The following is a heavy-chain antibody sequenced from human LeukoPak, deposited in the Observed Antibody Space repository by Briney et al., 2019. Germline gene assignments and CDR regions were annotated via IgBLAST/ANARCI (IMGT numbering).Heavy chain of an antibody. CDR3: AKLELGD. J-gene: IGHJ4*02. CDR1: GFTFSSYG. D-gene: IGHD5-24*01. Sequence: GGSLRLSCAASGFTFSSYGMHWVRQAPGKGLEWVAVISYDGSNKYYADSVKGRFTISRDNSKNTLYLQMNSLRAEDTAVYYCAKLELGDWGQGTLVTVSS. V-gene: IGHV3-30*18. CDR2: ISYDGSNK.